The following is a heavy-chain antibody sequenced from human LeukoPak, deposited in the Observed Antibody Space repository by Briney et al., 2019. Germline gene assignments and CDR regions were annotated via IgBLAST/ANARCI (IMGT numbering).Heavy chain of an antibody. Sequence: QTGGSLRLSCAASGFMFSGYWMHWVRQGPEKGLELVSRIDNDGNGIIYADSVKGRFTTSRDNAKNTLYLQMSSLRAEDTALYYCARGDSRFGYWGQGTLVTVSS. D-gene: IGHD3-22*01. CDR3: ARGDSRFGY. CDR1: GFMFSGYW. J-gene: IGHJ4*02. V-gene: IGHV3-74*01. CDR2: IDNDGNGI.